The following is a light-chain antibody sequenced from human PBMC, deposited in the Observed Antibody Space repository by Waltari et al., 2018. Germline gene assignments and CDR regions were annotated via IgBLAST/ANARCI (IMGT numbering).Light chain of an antibody. Sequence: QSALPQPPSASGSPGQSVTISCTGTSSDLGGYAFVSWYQHHPGKAPKLMIYEVSKRPSGVPDRFSGSKSGNTASLTVSGLQAEDEADYYCSSYVGSNNPVFGGGTKLTVL. CDR3: SSYVGSNNPV. CDR1: SSDLGGYAF. J-gene: IGLJ2*01. V-gene: IGLV2-8*01. CDR2: EVS.